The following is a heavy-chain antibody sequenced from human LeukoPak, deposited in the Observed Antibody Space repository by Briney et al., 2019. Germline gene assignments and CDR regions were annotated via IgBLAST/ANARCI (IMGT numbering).Heavy chain of an antibody. D-gene: IGHD3-3*01. CDR3: AREKTDDYDFWSGYLSYFDY. CDR1: GGSFSVYY. J-gene: IGHJ4*02. CDR2: INHSGST. V-gene: IGHV4-34*01. Sequence: SETLPLTCAVYGGSFSVYYWSWIRQPPGKGLEWIGEINHSGSTNYNPSLKSRVTISVDTSKNQFSLKLSSVTAADTAVYYCAREKTDDYDFWSGYLSYFDYWGQGTLVTVSS.